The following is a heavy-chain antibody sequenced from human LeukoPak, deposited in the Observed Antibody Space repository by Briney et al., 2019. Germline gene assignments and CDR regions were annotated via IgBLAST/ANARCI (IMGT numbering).Heavy chain of an antibody. CDR3: AAVAGTVDY. CDR2: IYHSGST. V-gene: IGHV4-38-2*02. CDR1: GYSISSGYY. D-gene: IGHD6-19*01. Sequence: SETLSLTCTVSGYSISSGYYWGWIRQPPGKGLEWIGSIYHSGSTYYNPSLKSRVTISVDTPKNQFSLKLSSVTAADTAVYYCAAVAGTVDYWGQGTLVTVSS. J-gene: IGHJ4*02.